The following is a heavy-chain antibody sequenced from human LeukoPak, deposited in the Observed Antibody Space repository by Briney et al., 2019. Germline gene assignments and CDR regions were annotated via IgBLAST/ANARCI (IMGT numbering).Heavy chain of an antibody. J-gene: IGHJ3*02. Sequence: PSETLSLTCAVYGGSFSGYYWSWLRQPPGKGLEWIGEINHSGSTNYNPSLKSRVTISVDTSKNQFSLKLSSVTAADTAVYYCARGQLIAEVPDAFDIWGQGTMVTVSS. CDR2: INHSGST. CDR1: GGSFSGYY. CDR3: ARGQLIAEVPDAFDI. V-gene: IGHV4-34*01. D-gene: IGHD5-24*01.